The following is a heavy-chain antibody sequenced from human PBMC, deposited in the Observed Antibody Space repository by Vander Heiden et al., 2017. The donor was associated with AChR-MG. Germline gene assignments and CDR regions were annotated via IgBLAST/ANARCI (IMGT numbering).Heavy chain of an antibody. CDR2: IYYNGNT. V-gene: IGHV4-30-4*01. Sequence: QVQLQESGPGLVKPSQTLSLTCTVSGDSITSDDYFWTWLRQPPGKGLEYIGYIYYNGNTYYNPSLKGRFSFSLDTSKSQFSLKLTSLTAADTAVYFCARERKFWPGTLDSWGQGTQVSVSS. CDR1: GDSITSDDYF. CDR3: ARERKFWPGTLDS. J-gene: IGHJ4*02.